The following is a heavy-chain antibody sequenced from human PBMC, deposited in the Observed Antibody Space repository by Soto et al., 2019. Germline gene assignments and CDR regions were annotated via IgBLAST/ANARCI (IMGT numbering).Heavy chain of an antibody. CDR1: GGSISSYY. Sequence: QVQLQESGPGLVKPSETLSLTCTVSGGSISSYYWSWIRQPPGKGLEWIGYIYYSGRTNYNPSLKSRVTISVDTSKNQFSLKLSSVTAADTAVYYWARSLTDSSGYYYGYFQHWGQGTLVTVSS. J-gene: IGHJ1*01. D-gene: IGHD3-22*01. CDR2: IYYSGRT. V-gene: IGHV4-59*08. CDR3: ARSLTDSSGYYYGYFQH.